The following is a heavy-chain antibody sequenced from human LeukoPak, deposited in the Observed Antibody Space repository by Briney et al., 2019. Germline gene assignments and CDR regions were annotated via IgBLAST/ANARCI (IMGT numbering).Heavy chain of an antibody. V-gene: IGHV3-7*03. D-gene: IGHD4-11*01. CDR3: ARDDYSNQGWFDP. CDR1: GFTFSNFW. CDR2: IKQDETEK. Sequence: GGSLRLSCTASGFTFSNFWMGWVRQAPGKGLEWVANIKQDETEKFYLGSVKGRFTISRDNAKNSLYLQMNSLRAEDTAVYYCARDDYSNQGWFDPWGQGTLVTVSS. J-gene: IGHJ5*02.